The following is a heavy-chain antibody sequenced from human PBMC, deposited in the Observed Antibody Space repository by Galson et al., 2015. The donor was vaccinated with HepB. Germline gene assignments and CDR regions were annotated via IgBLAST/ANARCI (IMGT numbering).Heavy chain of an antibody. CDR2: ISANSGKT. CDR1: GYSFTTNG. CDR3: ARDHRWYFDY. J-gene: IGHJ4*02. D-gene: IGHD2-15*01. V-gene: IGHV1-18*04. Sequence: SVKVSCKASGYSFTTNGIRWVRQAPGQGLEWMGRISANSGKTTYAQKYQNRVTLTRDTATSTVHMELRSLRSDDTAVYYCARDHRWYFDYWGQGSVVTVSS.